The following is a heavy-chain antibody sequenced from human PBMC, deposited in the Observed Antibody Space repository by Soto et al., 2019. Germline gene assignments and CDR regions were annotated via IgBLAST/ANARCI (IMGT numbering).Heavy chain of an antibody. D-gene: IGHD4-4*01. CDR1: GGSISSYY. Sequence: LSLTCTVSGGSISSYYWSWIRQPPGKGLEWIGYIYYSGSTNYNPSLKSRVTISVDTSKNQFSLKLSSVTAADTAVYYCARETTVTTFDYWGQGTLVTVSS. V-gene: IGHV4-59*01. CDR3: ARETTVTTFDY. J-gene: IGHJ4*02. CDR2: IYYSGST.